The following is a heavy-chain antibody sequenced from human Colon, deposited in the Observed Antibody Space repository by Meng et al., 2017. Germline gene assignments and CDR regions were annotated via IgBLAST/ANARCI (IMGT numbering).Heavy chain of an antibody. Sequence: GESLKISCAASGFTFSSYAMSWVRQAPGKGLEWVSAISGSGGSTYYADSVKGRFTISRDNSKNTLYLQMNSLRAEDTAVYYCAKSPYYYDSSGYFVHWGQGTLVTGSS. J-gene: IGHJ5*02. CDR2: ISGSGGST. D-gene: IGHD3-22*01. V-gene: IGHV3-23*01. CDR1: GFTFSSYA. CDR3: AKSPYYYDSSGYFVH.